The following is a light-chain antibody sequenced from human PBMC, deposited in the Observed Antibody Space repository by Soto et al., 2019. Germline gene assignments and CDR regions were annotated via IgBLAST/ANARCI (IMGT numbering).Light chain of an antibody. Sequence: QSVLTQPPSVSGAPGQRVTISCTGTSFNIGAGYDVHWYQQVPGTSPKLLIFVNSNRPSGVPDRFSGSKSGTSASLAITGLQAEDEADYYCQSYDNSLSVHVVFGGGTKVTVL. CDR1: SFNIGAGYD. J-gene: IGLJ2*01. CDR2: VNS. V-gene: IGLV1-40*01. CDR3: QSYDNSLSVHVV.